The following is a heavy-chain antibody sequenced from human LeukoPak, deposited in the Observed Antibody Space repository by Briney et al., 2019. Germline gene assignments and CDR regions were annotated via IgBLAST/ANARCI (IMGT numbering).Heavy chain of an antibody. CDR2: ISGSGGST. CDR3: AKDQGSSGWYFQAYYFDY. CDR1: EFTFSSYG. J-gene: IGHJ4*02. V-gene: IGHV3-23*01. Sequence: PGGSLRLSCAASEFTFSSYGMSWVRQAPGRGLEWVSAISGSGGSTYYADSVKGRFTISRDNSKNTLYVQMNSLRAEDTAVYYCAKDQGSSGWYFQAYYFDYWGQGTLVTVSS. D-gene: IGHD6-19*01.